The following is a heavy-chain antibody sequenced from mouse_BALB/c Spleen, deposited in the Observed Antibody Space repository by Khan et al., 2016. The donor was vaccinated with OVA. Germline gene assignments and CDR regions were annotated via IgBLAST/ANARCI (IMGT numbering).Heavy chain of an antibody. CDR1: GYTFTDYA. V-gene: IGHV1S137*01. D-gene: IGHD2-3*01. Sequence: QVQLQQSGPELVRPGVSVKISCKGSGYTFTDYAIHWVKQSHAKSLEWVGLISTYSGNTNYNQKFKGKATMTVDKSPSTAYMELARLTSEDSAIYYCARPAYDGYYDYWGQGTTLTVSS. CDR2: ISTYSGNT. J-gene: IGHJ2*01. CDR3: ARPAYDGYYDY.